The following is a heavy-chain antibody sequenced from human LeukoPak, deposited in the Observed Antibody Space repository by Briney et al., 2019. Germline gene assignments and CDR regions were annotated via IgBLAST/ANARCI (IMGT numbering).Heavy chain of an antibody. Sequence: GGSLRLSCAASGFTFSSYAMHWVRQAPGKGLERVAVISYDGSNKYYADSVKGRFTISRDNSKNTLYLQMNSLRAEDTAVYYCARHHPHYGSGSYYWENFDYWGQGTLVTVSS. V-gene: IGHV3-30*04. J-gene: IGHJ4*02. CDR1: GFTFSSYA. CDR2: ISYDGSNK. CDR3: ARHHPHYGSGSYYWENFDY. D-gene: IGHD3-10*01.